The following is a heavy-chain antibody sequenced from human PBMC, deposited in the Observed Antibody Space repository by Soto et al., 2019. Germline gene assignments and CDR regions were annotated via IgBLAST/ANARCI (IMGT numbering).Heavy chain of an antibody. CDR3: AREYCSGGICYFLIDY. V-gene: IGHV3-11*01. D-gene: IGHD2-15*01. J-gene: IGHJ4*02. CDR2: ISGSGSTI. Sequence: QVQLVESGGGLVKPGGSLRLSCAAPGFTFSDYYMSWIRQAPGKGLEWVSYISGSGSTIYYADSVKGRFTISRDNAKNSLYLQMSSLRAEDTAVYYCAREYCSGGICYFLIDYWGQGTLVTVSS. CDR1: GFTFSDYY.